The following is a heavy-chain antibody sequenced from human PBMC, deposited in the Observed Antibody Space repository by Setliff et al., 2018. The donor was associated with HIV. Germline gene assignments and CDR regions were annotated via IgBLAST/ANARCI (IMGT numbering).Heavy chain of an antibody. D-gene: IGHD3-10*01. CDR2: INPNSGGT. CDR1: GYSFTVYY. CDR3: AREAAYYYGSGSYNWFDP. Sequence: GASVKVSCKASGYSFTVYYMHWVRQAPGQGLEWMGRINPNSGGTNYAQKFQGRVTMTRDTSISTAYMELSRLRSDDTAVYYCAREAAYYYGSGSYNWFDPWGQGTLVTVSS. V-gene: IGHV1-2*06. J-gene: IGHJ5*02.